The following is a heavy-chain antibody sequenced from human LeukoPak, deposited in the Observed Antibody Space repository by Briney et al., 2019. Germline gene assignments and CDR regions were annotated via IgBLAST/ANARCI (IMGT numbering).Heavy chain of an antibody. CDR3: ARVLMITFGGVIVPNWFDP. CDR1: GGSISRSGYY. D-gene: IGHD3-16*02. Sequence: PSETLSLTCTVSGGSISRSGYYWSWIRQHPGKGLEWIGYIYYSGSTYYNPSLKSRVTISVDTSKNQFSLKLSSVTAADAAVYYCARVLMITFGGVIVPNWFDPWGQGTLVTVSS. J-gene: IGHJ5*02. V-gene: IGHV4-31*03. CDR2: IYYSGST.